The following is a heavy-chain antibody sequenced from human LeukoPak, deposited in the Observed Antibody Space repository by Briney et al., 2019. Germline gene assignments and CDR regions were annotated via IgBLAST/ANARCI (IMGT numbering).Heavy chain of an antibody. CDR1: GFTFSSYT. CDR2: ISGSGGST. J-gene: IGHJ4*02. CDR3: AKTGDYRDYFDY. Sequence: GGSLRLSCAASGFTFSSYTMSWVRQAPGKGLEWVSAISGSGGSTYYADSVKGRFTISRDNSKNTLYLQMNSLRAEDTAVYYCAKTGDYRDYFDYWGQGTLVTVSS. V-gene: IGHV3-23*01. D-gene: IGHD7-27*01.